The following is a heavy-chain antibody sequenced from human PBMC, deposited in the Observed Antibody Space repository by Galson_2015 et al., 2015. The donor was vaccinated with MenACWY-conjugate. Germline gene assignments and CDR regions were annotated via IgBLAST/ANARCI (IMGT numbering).Heavy chain of an antibody. CDR3: ARMPPPPTAKYSSGWYLWYFDL. Sequence: SETLSLTCAVSGGSISSSNWWSWVRQPPGKGLEWIGEIYHSGSTNYNPSLKSRVTISVDKSKNQFSLKLSSVTAADTAVYYCARMPPPPTAKYSSGWYLWYFDLWGRGTLVTVSS. V-gene: IGHV4-4*02. D-gene: IGHD6-19*01. CDR1: GGSISSSNW. CDR2: IYHSGST. J-gene: IGHJ2*01.